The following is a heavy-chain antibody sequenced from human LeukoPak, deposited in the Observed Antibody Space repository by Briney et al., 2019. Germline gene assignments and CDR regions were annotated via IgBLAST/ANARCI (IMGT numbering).Heavy chain of an antibody. CDR1: GFTVSSNY. V-gene: IGHV3-53*01. D-gene: IGHD3-16*01. J-gene: IGHJ4*02. CDR2: IYSGGST. Sequence: GGSLRLSCAASGFTVSSNYMSWVRQARGKGLEGVSVIYSGGSTYYADSVKGRFTPSRDNSKNTLYLQMNSLRAEDTAVYYCAARGGPTKYYFDYWGQGTLVTVSS. CDR3: AARGGPTKYYFDY.